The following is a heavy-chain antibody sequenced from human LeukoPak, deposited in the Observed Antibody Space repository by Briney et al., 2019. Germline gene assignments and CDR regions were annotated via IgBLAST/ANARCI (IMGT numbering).Heavy chain of an antibody. D-gene: IGHD3-10*01. CDR1: GDSISSGDYY. Sequence: SETLSLTCTVSGDSISSGDYYWSWIRQPAGKGLEWIGRISSSGSTNYNPSLKSRVTISVDTSKNQFSLKLSPVTAADTAIYYCARRGYYGWGSVYWGQGTLVTVSS. CDR3: ARRGYYGWGSVY. J-gene: IGHJ4*02. V-gene: IGHV4-61*02. CDR2: ISSSGST.